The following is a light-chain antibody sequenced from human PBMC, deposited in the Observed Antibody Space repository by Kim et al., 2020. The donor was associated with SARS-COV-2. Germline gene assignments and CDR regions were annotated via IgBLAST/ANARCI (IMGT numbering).Light chain of an antibody. Sequence: VSPGESVTLSCRASQSVSINLAWYQRNPGQAPRLLIYDVSTRATGIPAKFSGSGSGTEFALTISSLQSEDFAVYYCQQYDEWPLTFGGGTKVEIK. CDR3: QQYDEWPLT. CDR1: QSVSIN. CDR2: DVS. J-gene: IGKJ4*01. V-gene: IGKV3-15*01.